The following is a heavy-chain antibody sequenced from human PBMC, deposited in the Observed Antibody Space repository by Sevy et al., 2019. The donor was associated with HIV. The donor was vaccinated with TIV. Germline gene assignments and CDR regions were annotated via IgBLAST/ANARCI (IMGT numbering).Heavy chain of an antibody. D-gene: IGHD5-18*01. J-gene: IGHJ6*02. CDR3: AKAIQVDTAMVSPYFSYYGMDV. CDR1: GFTFSSYG. V-gene: IGHV3-23*01. CDR2: ISGSGGST. Sequence: GGSLRLSCAASGFTFSSYGMSWVRQAPGKGLEWVSAISGSGGSTYYANSVKGRFTISRDNSKNTLYLQMNSLRAEDTAVYYCAKAIQVDTAMVSPYFSYYGMDVWGQGTTVTVSS.